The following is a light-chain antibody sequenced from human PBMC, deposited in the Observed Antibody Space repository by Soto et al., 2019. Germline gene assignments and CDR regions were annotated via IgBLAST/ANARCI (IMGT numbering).Light chain of an antibody. J-gene: IGLJ2*01. CDR1: GANTGNNY. Sequence: QSALTQPPSMSAAPGQKVTISCSGSGANTGNNYVSWYQQLPGTAPKIVIYDNKKRPSGIPDRFSGSKSGTSATLGITGLQIGDEADYYCGAWDSSLSAYVFGGGTKLTVL. CDR3: GAWDSSLSAYV. V-gene: IGLV1-51*01. CDR2: DNK.